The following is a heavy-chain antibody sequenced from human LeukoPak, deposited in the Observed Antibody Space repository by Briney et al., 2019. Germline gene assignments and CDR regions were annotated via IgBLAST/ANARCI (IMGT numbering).Heavy chain of an antibody. CDR2: IYPGDSDT. D-gene: IGHD2-2*01. CDR1: GYGFTSYW. CDR3: ARHVVVPAAIDYYYGMDV. J-gene: IGHJ6*02. Sequence: GESLKISCKGSGYGFTSYWIGWVRQMPGKGLEWMGIIYPGDSDTRYSPSFQGQVTISADKSISTAYLQWSNLKASDTAMYYCARHVVVPAAIDYYYGMDVWGQGTTVTVSS. V-gene: IGHV5-51*01.